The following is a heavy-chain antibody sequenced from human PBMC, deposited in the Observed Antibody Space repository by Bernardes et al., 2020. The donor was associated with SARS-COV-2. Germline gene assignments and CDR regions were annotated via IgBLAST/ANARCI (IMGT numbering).Heavy chain of an antibody. CDR3: ARAGDPFDY. CDR2: VSGSGGST. CDR1: GFTLSNYT. J-gene: IGHJ4*02. D-gene: IGHD2-21*02. V-gene: IGHV3-23*01. Sequence: GGSLRLSRAASGFTLSNYTMSWVRQAPGKGLEWVSSVSGSGGSTYYADSVRGRFIISRDNSKNTLYLQMNSLRGEDTALYYCARAGDPFDYWGQGTLVTVSS.